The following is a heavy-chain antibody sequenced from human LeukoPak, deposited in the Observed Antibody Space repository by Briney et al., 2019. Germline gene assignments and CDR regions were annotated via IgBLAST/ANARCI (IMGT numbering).Heavy chain of an antibody. Sequence: PGGSLRLSCAASGFTFSSYWMSWVRQAPGKGLEWVANIKQDGSEKYYVDSVKGRFTISRDNAKNSLYLQMNSLRAEDTAVYYCAREGYYYDSSGYYYFGYWGQGTLSPSPQ. CDR1: GFTFSSYW. V-gene: IGHV3-7*01. D-gene: IGHD3-22*01. CDR2: IKQDGSEK. J-gene: IGHJ4*02. CDR3: AREGYYYDSSGYYYFGY.